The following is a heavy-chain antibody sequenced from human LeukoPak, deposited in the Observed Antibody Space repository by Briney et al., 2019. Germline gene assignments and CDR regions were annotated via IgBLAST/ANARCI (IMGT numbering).Heavy chain of an antibody. CDR3: ARDNLTPYWYFDL. D-gene: IGHD4-23*01. V-gene: IGHV3-48*01. J-gene: IGHJ2*01. CDR1: GFTFSSYG. Sequence: PGGSLRLSCAASGFTFSSYGMHWVRQAPGKGLEWVSYISGSSGIIDYADSVRGRFTISRDNAKNSLYLQMNSLRAEDTAVYYCARDNLTPYWYFDLWGRGTLVSVSS. CDR2: ISGSSGII.